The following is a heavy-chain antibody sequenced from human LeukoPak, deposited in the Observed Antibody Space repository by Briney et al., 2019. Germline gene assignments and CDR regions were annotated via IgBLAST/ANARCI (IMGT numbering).Heavy chain of an antibody. D-gene: IGHD2-21*01. Sequence: SETLSLTCTVSGGSISTSSYYWGWIRQPPGKGLEWIGSIYHSGSTYYNPSLKSRVTISVDTSKNQFSLKLSSVTAADTAVYYCARDTERVIDWGQGTLVTVSS. J-gene: IGHJ4*02. CDR3: ARDTERVID. CDR1: GGSISTSSYY. CDR2: IYHSGST. V-gene: IGHV4-39*07.